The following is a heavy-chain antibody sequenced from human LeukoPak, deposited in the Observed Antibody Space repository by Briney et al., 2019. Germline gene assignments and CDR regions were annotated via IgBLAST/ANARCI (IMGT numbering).Heavy chain of an antibody. Sequence: SETLFLTCTVPGDPISSDYWSWIRQPLGKGLESVGRIYSSGSTNYNLSLRSRLTISLDTSKNQFSLKLSSVTAADTAVYYCARATTMVRGVSVYYFDYWGQGSLVTVSS. CDR2: IYSSGST. V-gene: IGHV4-4*07. CDR3: ARATTMVRGVSVYYFDY. J-gene: IGHJ4*02. D-gene: IGHD3-10*01. CDR1: GDPISSDY.